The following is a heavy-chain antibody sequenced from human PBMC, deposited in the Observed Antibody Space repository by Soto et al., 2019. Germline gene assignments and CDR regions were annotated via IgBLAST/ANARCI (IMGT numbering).Heavy chain of an antibody. J-gene: IGHJ4*02. CDR3: AKDKYPDIVVVVAVYYFDY. V-gene: IGHV3-23*01. CDR1: GFTFSSYA. CDR2: ISGSGGST. Sequence: GGSLRLSCAASGFTFSSYAMSWVRQAPGKGLEWVSAISGSGGSTYYADSVKGRFTISRDNSKNTLYLQMNSLRAEDTAVYYCAKDKYPDIVVVVAVYYFDYWGQGTLVTVSS. D-gene: IGHD2-15*01.